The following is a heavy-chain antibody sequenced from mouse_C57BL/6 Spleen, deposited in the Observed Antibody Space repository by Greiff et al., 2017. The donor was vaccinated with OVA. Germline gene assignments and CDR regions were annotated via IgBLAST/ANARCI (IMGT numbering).Heavy chain of an antibody. D-gene: IGHD2-3*01. CDR3: ARRGDGYYEDFDY. CDR2: IYPGDGDT. V-gene: IGHV1-82*01. Sequence: VQRVESGPELVKPGASVKISCKASGYAFSSSWMNWVKQRPGKGLEWIGRIYPGDGDTNYNGKFKGKATLTADKSSSTAYMQLSSLTSEDSAVYFCARRGDGYYEDFDYWGQGTTLTVSS. J-gene: IGHJ2*01. CDR1: GYAFSSSW.